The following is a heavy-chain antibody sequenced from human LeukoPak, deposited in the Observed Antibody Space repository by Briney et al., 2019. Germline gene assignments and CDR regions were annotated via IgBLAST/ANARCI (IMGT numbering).Heavy chain of an antibody. J-gene: IGHJ1*01. Sequence: ASVKVSCKASGYTFTSYDINWVRQATGQGLEWMGWMNPNSGNTGYAQKFQGRVTITADKSTSTAYMELSSLRSEDTAVYYCASPSDSSSWYLPEPAEYFQHWGQGTLVTVSS. V-gene: IGHV1-8*01. CDR3: ASPSDSSSWYLPEPAEYFQH. CDR1: GYTFTSYD. CDR2: MNPNSGNT. D-gene: IGHD6-13*01.